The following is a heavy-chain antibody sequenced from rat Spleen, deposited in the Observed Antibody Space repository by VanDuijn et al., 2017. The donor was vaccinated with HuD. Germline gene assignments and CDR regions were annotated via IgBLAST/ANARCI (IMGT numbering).Heavy chain of an antibody. CDR1: GFTFRNYV. J-gene: IGHJ2*01. Sequence: EVQLVESGGGLVQPGRSLKLSCAASGFTFRNYVMAWARQAPTKGLEWVATISTGGGDTYYRDSVRGRFTISRNNAKNTLFLQMDNLRSEDTATYYCVKDRGEYNNLFDYWGQGVMVTVSS. CDR3: VKDRGEYNNLFDY. D-gene: IGHD1-10*01. V-gene: IGHV5S13*01. CDR2: ISTGGGDT.